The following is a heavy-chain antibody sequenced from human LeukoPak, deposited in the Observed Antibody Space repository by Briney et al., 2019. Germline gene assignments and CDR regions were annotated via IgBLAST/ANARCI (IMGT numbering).Heavy chain of an antibody. Sequence: GGSLRFSCAASGFTFSSYGVSWVRQAPGKGLEWVSAISGSGVSTYYADSVKGRFTISKDNSKNTMYLQMNSLRAEDTAVYYCTKGHCSGGSCYWFDPWGQGTLVTVSS. CDR3: TKGHCSGGSCYWFDP. CDR1: GFTFSSYG. D-gene: IGHD2-15*01. J-gene: IGHJ5*02. V-gene: IGHV3-23*01. CDR2: ISGSGVST.